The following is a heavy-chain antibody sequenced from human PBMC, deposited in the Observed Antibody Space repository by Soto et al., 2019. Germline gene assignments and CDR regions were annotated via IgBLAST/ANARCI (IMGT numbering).Heavy chain of an antibody. J-gene: IGHJ6*02. CDR3: ARDGSDSYGLDV. D-gene: IGHD3-10*01. V-gene: IGHV4-4*07. Sequence: SETLSLTCTVSSGSISSYYWSWIRQSAGKGLEWIGRIYNGGNTQYNPSLKSRVTMSADTSKNQFSLRLNSVTAADTAVYYCARDGSDSYGLDVWGQGTTVTVSS. CDR1: SGSISSYY. CDR2: IYNGGNT.